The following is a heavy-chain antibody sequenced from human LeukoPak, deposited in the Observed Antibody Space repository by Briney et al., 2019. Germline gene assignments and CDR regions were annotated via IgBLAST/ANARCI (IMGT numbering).Heavy chain of an antibody. CDR1: GFTFSSYS. J-gene: IGHJ4*02. CDR2: ISSSSYI. Sequence: GGSLRLSCAASGFTFSSYSMNWVRQAPGKGLEWVSSISSSSYIYYADSVKGRFTISRDNAKNSLYLQMNSLRAEDTAVYYRARDYSSGWEFDYWGQGTLVTVSS. V-gene: IGHV3-21*01. D-gene: IGHD6-19*01. CDR3: ARDYSSGWEFDY.